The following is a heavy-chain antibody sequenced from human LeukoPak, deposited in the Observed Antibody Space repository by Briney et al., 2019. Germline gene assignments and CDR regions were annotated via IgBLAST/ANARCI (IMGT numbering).Heavy chain of an antibody. J-gene: IGHJ4*02. CDR2: ISGSGGST. CDR1: GFTFSSYA. Sequence: GGSLRLSCAASGFTFSSYAMSRVRQAPGKGLEWVSAISGSGGSTYYADSVKGHFTISRDNSKNTLYLQMNSLRAEDTAVYYCAKDDHGGSGWRDYFDYWGQGTLVTVSS. V-gene: IGHV3-23*01. D-gene: IGHD6-19*01. CDR3: AKDDHGGSGWRDYFDY.